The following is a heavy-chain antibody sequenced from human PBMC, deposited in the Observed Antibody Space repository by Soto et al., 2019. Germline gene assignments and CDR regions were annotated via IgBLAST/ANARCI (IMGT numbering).Heavy chain of an antibody. CDR2: IYYSGST. CDR3: AREKWGVVVTAGDDAFDI. Sequence: SETLSLTCTVSGGSIRSYYWSWIRQPPGKGLEWIGYIYYSGSTNYNPSLKSRVTISVDTSKNQFSLKLSSVTAADTAVYYCAREKWGVVVTAGDDAFDIWGQGTMVTVSS. V-gene: IGHV4-59*12. J-gene: IGHJ3*02. D-gene: IGHD2-21*02. CDR1: GGSIRSYY.